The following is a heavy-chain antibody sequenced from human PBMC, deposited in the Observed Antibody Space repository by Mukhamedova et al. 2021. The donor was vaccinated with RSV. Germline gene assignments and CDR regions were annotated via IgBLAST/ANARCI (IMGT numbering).Heavy chain of an antibody. V-gene: IGHV4-39*01. D-gene: IGHD2-21*02. J-gene: IGHJ6*02. Sequence: GSIYYSGSTYYNPSLKSRVTKSVDTSKNQFSLKLSSVTAADTAVYYCAVEGCGGDCYSWRYYYYYGMDVWGQGTTVTVSS. CDR3: AVEGCGGDCYSWRYYYYYGMDV. CDR2: IYYSGST.